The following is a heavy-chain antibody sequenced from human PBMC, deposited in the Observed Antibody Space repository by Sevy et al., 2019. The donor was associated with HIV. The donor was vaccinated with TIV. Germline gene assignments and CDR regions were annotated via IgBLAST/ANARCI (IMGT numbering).Heavy chain of an antibody. Sequence: SETLSLTCAVSGGSISSGGYSWSWIRQPPGKGLEWIGYIYHSGSTYYNPSLKSRVTISVDRSKNQFSLKLSSVTAAGTAVYYCARVPDDYGGYVFDYWGQGTLVTVSS. J-gene: IGHJ4*02. D-gene: IGHD4-17*01. CDR1: GGSISSGGYS. V-gene: IGHV4-30-2*01. CDR2: IYHSGST. CDR3: ARVPDDYGGYVFDY.